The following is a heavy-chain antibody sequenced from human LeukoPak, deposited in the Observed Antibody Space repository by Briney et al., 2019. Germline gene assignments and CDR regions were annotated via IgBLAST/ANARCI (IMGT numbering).Heavy chain of an antibody. CDR2: IYHSGST. Sequence: PSETLSLTCTVSGGSISSGGYYWSWIRQPPGKGLEWIGYIYHSGSTYYNPSLKSRVTISVDRSKNQFSLKLSSVTAADTAVYYCASIRTGWFYFDYWGQGTLVTVSS. CDR1: GGSISSGGYY. V-gene: IGHV4-30-2*01. CDR3: ASIRTGWFYFDY. J-gene: IGHJ4*02. D-gene: IGHD6-19*01.